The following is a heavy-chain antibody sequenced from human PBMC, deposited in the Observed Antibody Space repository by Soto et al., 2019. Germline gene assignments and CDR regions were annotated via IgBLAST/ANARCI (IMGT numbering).Heavy chain of an antibody. Sequence: SVKVSCKASGGTFSSYAISWVRQAPGQGLEWMGGIIPIFATANYAQKFQGRVMITVDESTSTAYMELSSLRSEDTAVYYCARSVSFRYQLLKRGMDVWGQGTTVTVYS. V-gene: IGHV1-69*13. CDR1: GGTFSSYA. CDR2: IIPIFATA. CDR3: ARSVSFRYQLLKRGMDV. J-gene: IGHJ6*02. D-gene: IGHD2-2*01.